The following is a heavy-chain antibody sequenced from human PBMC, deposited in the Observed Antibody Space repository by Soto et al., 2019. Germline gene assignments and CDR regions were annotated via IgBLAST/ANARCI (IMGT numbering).Heavy chain of an antibody. CDR1: GFTFSSYW. Sequence: GGSLRLSCAASGFTFSSYWMHWVRQAPGKGLVWVSRINIEGSSTSYADSVKGRFTISRDNAKNTLYLQMNSLRAEDTAVYYCVRDSYYDSVYYGMDVWRQGTTVTAP. V-gene: IGHV3-74*01. CDR3: VRDSYYDSVYYGMDV. CDR2: INIEGSST. D-gene: IGHD3-22*01. J-gene: IGHJ6*02.